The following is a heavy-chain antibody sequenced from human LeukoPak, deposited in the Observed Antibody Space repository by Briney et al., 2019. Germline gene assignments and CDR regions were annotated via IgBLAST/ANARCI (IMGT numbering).Heavy chain of an antibody. D-gene: IGHD3-10*01. CDR1: GFAVSSNY. CDR3: ARERGRGVISPYFDQ. Sequence: GGSLRLSCAASGFAVSSNYMSWVRQAPGRGLEWVSVIYSGGDTRYADSVKGRFTISRDNSKNTLYLQMNSLRAEDTALYHCARERGRGVISPYFDQWGQGTLVTVSS. CDR2: IYSGGDT. V-gene: IGHV3-66*01. J-gene: IGHJ4*02.